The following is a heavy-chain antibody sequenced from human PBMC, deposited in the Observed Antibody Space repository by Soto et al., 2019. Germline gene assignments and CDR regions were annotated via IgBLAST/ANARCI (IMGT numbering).Heavy chain of an antibody. J-gene: IGHJ4*02. V-gene: IGHV3-23*01. CDR1: GFTFSSYA. D-gene: IGHD3-9*01. CDR2: VGGSGEYT. Sequence: GSLRLSCAASGFTFSSYAMIWVRQAPGKGLEWVSGVGGSGEYTYYADSVKGRFTISRDNSKNTVYLQISSLRAEDTAVYYCAKVLTGYYYYFEYWGQGTLVTLSS. CDR3: AKVLTGYYYYFEY.